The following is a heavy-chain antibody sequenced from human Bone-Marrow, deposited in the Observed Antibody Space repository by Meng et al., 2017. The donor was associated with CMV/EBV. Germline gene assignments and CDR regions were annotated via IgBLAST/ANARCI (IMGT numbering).Heavy chain of an antibody. CDR3: ARHRTSHCADY. CDR1: GGSIRSSSYS. CDR2: IYYSGST. J-gene: IGHJ4*02. D-gene: IGHD2-2*01. Sequence: CTVSGGSIRSSSYSWGWIRQPPGKGLEWIGSIYYSGSTYYNPSLKSRVTISVDTSKNQFSLKLSSVTAADTAVYYCARHRTSHCADYWGQGTLVTVSS. V-gene: IGHV4-39*01.